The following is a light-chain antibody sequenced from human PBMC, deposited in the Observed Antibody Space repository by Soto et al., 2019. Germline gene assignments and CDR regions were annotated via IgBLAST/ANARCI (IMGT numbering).Light chain of an antibody. J-gene: IGLJ1*01. CDR1: SSNIGSNT. Sequence: QFVLTQPPSVSGTPGQRVTISCSGSSSNIGSNTVNWYQQLPGTAPKLLIYSNNQRPSGVPDRFSGSKSGTSASLAISGLQSEDEADYYCAAWDDSLNGSYVFGTGTKLTVL. CDR2: SNN. CDR3: AAWDDSLNGSYV. V-gene: IGLV1-44*01.